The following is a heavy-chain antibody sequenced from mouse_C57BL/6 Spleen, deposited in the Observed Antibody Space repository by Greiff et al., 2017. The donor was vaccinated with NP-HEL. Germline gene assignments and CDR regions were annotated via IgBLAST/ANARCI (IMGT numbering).Heavy chain of an antibody. CDR1: GYTFTTYP. CDR3: ARLSYDGYLYFDY. V-gene: IGHV1-47*01. CDR2: FHPYNDDT. Sequence: VQGVESGAELVKPGASVKMSCKASGYTFTTYPIEWMKQNHGKSLEWIGNFHPYNDDTKYNEKFKGKATLTVEKSSSTVYLELSRLTSDDSAVYYCARLSYDGYLYFDYWGQGTTLTVSS. J-gene: IGHJ2*01. D-gene: IGHD2-3*01.